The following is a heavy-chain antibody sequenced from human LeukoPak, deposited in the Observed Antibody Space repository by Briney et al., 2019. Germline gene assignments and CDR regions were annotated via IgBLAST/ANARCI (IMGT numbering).Heavy chain of an antibody. J-gene: IGHJ3*02. CDR2: IKQGGSEK. V-gene: IGHV3-7*04. D-gene: IGHD1-26*01. CDR3: ARHAKWTYDM. Sequence: SGGSLRLSCAASGFTFSTYWLSWVRQAPGKGLEWVANIKQGGSEKDYVDSVKGRFSISRDDAKNSLYLQMNSLRAEDTAVYYCARHAKWTYDMWGQGTMVTVSP. CDR1: GFTFSTYW.